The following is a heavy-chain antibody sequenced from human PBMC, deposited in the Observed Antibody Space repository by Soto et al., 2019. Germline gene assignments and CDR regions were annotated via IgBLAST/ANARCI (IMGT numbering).Heavy chain of an antibody. CDR2: ISWNSGSI. Sequence: EVQLVESGGGLVQPGRSLRLSCAASGFTFDDYAMHWVRQAPGKGLEWVSGISWNSGSIGYADSVKGRFTISRDNAKNSLYLQMNSLRAEDTALYYCAKANGENNYWYFDLWGRGTLVTVSS. D-gene: IGHD4-17*01. J-gene: IGHJ2*01. CDR1: GFTFDDYA. CDR3: AKANGENNYWYFDL. V-gene: IGHV3-9*01.